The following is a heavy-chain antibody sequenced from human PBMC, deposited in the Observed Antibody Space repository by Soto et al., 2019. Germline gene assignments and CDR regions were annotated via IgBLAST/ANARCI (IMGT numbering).Heavy chain of an antibody. CDR1: DGSISSYY. CDR3: ARLRDCSGGSCSGIWFDP. J-gene: IGHJ5*02. CDR2: IYYSGST. V-gene: IGHV4-59*08. Sequence: PLSLTCTVGDGSISSYYWSRIRQPPGKGLEWIGYIYYSGSTNYNPSLKSRVTISVDTSKNQFSLKLSSVTAADTAVYYCARLRDCSGGSCSGIWFDPWGQGTLVTVSS. D-gene: IGHD2-15*01.